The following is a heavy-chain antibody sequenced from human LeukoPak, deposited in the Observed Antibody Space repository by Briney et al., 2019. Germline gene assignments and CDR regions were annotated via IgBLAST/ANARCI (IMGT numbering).Heavy chain of an antibody. D-gene: IGHD3-22*01. CDR2: INHSGST. Sequence: KPSETLSLTCAVSGGSFSGYSWSWIRQPPGKGLEWIGEINHSGSTNYNPSLKSRVTISVDTSKNQFSLKLSSVTAADTAVYYCARDPPTYYYDSSGYYAANAFDIWGQGTMVTVSS. CDR3: ARDPPTYYYDSSGYYAANAFDI. J-gene: IGHJ3*02. V-gene: IGHV4-34*01. CDR1: GGSFSGYS.